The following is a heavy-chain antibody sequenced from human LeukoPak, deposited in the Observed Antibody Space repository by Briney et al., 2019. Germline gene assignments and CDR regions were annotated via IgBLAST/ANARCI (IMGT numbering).Heavy chain of an antibody. CDR1: GFTFDDYA. CDR2: ISWNSGSI. Sequence: PGGSLRLSCAASGFTFDDYAMPWVRHAPGKGLEWVSGISWNSGSIGYADSVKGRFTISRDNAKNSLYLQMNSLRAEDTALYYCAKDGEQQLHNAFDIWGQGTMVTVSS. J-gene: IGHJ3*02. V-gene: IGHV3-9*01. D-gene: IGHD6-13*01. CDR3: AKDGEQQLHNAFDI.